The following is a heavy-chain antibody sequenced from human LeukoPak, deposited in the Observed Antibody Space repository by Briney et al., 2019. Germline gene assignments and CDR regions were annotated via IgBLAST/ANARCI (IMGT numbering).Heavy chain of an antibody. D-gene: IGHD3-22*01. CDR3: ARDLEGYYYDSSGYYPAY. V-gene: IGHV3-20*04. Sequence: PGGSLRLSCAASGFTFSSYTMNWVRQAPGKGLEWVSGINWIGGSTGYADSVKGRFTISRDNAKNSLYLQMNSLRAEDTALYYCARDLEGYYYDSSGYYPAYWGQGTLVTVSS. J-gene: IGHJ4*02. CDR1: GFTFSSYT. CDR2: INWIGGST.